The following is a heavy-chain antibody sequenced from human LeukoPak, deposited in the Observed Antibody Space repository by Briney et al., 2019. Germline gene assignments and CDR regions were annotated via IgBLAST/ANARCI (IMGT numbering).Heavy chain of an antibody. Sequence: KPSVTLSLTCTVSGGASSSYYWSWIRQPPGKGLEWIGYIYYSGSTNYNPSLKSRVTISVDTSKNQFSLKLSSVTAADTAVYYCARGRLQRGYDYWGQGTLVTVSS. CDR1: GGASSSYY. D-gene: IGHD5-24*01. CDR2: IYYSGST. V-gene: IGHV4-59*12. CDR3: ARGRLQRGYDY. J-gene: IGHJ4*02.